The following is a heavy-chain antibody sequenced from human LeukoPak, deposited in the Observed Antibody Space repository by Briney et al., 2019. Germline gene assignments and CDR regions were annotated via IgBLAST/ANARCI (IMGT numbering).Heavy chain of an antibody. CDR2: INHSGST. V-gene: IGHV4-34*01. J-gene: IGHJ4*02. D-gene: IGHD1-26*01. CDR1: GFTFSSYA. Sequence: GSLRLSCAASGFTFSSYAMSWIRQPPGKGLEWIGEINHSGSTNYNPSLKSRVTISVDTSKNQFSLKLSSVTAADTAVYYCARGKAYSGSYYGIFDYWGQETLVTVSS. CDR3: ARGKAYSGSYYGIFDY.